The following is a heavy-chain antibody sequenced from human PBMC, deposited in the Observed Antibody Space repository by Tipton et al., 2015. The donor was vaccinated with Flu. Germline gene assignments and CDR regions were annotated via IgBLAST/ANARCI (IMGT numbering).Heavy chain of an antibody. CDR1: GASISSESYY. CDR3: ARVGAVTMVRGLAFDAFDI. D-gene: IGHD3-10*01. J-gene: IGHJ3*02. V-gene: IGHV4-39*07. CDR2: IYHSGST. Sequence: TLSLTCTVSGASISSESYYWGWIRQPPGKGLEWIGNIYHSGSTNYNPSLKSRVTISLDESKNQFSLNLSSVTAADTAVYYCARVGAVTMVRGLAFDAFDIWCLGTMVAVSS.